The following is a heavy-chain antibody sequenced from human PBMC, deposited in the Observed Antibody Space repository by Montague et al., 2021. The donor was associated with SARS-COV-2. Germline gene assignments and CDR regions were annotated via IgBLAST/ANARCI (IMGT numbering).Heavy chain of an antibody. CDR3: ARFETSKFYSSGVDV. D-gene: IGHD2-15*01. V-gene: IGHV3-21*01. Sequence: SLRLSCAASGFTFSSFSMNWVRQAPGKRLEWVASINSESTYILYAESVRGRFTVSRDNAQNLLFLQMNSLRAEDTALYYCARFETSKFYSSGVDVWGQGTTVTVSS. CDR1: GFTFSSFS. J-gene: IGHJ6*02. CDR2: INSESTYI.